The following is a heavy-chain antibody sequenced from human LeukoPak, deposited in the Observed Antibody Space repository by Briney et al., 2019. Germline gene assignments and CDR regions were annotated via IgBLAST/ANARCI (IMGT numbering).Heavy chain of an antibody. D-gene: IGHD6-19*01. CDR1: VYTFTRHY. J-gene: IGHJ6*03. V-gene: IGHV1-2*02. CDR3: ARAAIAVAGDYHYHYMDV. CDR2: ISANSGDT. Sequence: ASVRVSRTASVYTFTRHYMPWVRHGPGQGGEWMWGISANSGDTDYAQRFQGRVTMTRDASISTAYMELSRLRSDDTAVYYCARAAIAVAGDYHYHYMDVWGKGTTVTVSS.